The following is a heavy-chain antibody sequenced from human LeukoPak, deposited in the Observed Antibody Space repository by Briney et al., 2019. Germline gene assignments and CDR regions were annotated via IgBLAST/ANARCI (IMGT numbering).Heavy chain of an antibody. CDR2: ISSSGSTI. CDR1: GFTFSDYY. CDR3: ARDGVRPNDAFDI. V-gene: IGHV3-11*01. D-gene: IGHD1-1*01. Sequence: GGSLRLSCAAPGFTFSDYYMSWIRQAPGKGLEWVSYISSSGSTIYYADSVKGRFTISRDNAKNSLYLQMNSLRAEDTAVYYCARDGVRPNDAFDIWGQGTMVTVSS. J-gene: IGHJ3*02.